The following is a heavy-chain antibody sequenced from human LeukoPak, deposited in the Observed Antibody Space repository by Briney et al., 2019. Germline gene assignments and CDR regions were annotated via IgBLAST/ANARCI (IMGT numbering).Heavy chain of an antibody. CDR3: AKGVGRTTYYFDY. CDR1: GLTFGTYA. CDR2: ISGSGGST. D-gene: IGHD4-11*01. J-gene: IGHJ4*02. V-gene: IGHV3-23*01. Sequence: RGSLRLSCAASGLTFGTYAMGWVRQAPGKGLEWVSVISGSGGSTYYADSVKGRFTISRDNSKNTLFLQMNSLRAEDTAVYYCAKGVGRTTYYFDYWGRGTLVTVSS.